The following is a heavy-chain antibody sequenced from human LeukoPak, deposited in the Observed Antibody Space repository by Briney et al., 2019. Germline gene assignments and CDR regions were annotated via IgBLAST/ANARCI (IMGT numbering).Heavy chain of an antibody. J-gene: IGHJ4*02. CDR2: ISGSGGGT. D-gene: IGHD6-19*01. CDR1: GFTFSSYA. V-gene: IGHV3-23*01. CDR3: AKLISSGGYYFDY. Sequence: GGSLRLSCAASGFTFSSYAMSWVRQAPGKGLEWVSAISGSGGGTYYADSVKGRFTISRDNSKNTLYLQMNSLRAEDTAVYYCAKLISSGGYYFDYWGQGTLVTVSS.